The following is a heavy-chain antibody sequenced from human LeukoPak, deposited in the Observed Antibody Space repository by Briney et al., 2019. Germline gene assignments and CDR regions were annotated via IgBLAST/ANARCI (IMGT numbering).Heavy chain of an antibody. J-gene: IGHJ4*02. CDR1: GFNFNDYH. Sequence: GGSLRLSCAASGFNFNDYHMSWIRQAPGKGLEWISYILSSGSSIYYADSVKGRFTISRDNTKNSLYLQMNSLRAEDTAVYYCARLPTFYYDSSHYHYDYWGQGTLVTVSS. D-gene: IGHD3-22*01. V-gene: IGHV3-11*01. CDR2: ILSSGSSI. CDR3: ARLPTFYYDSSHYHYDY.